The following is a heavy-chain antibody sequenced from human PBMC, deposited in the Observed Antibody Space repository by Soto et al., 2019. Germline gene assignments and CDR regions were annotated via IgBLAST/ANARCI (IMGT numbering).Heavy chain of an antibody. Sequence: PSETLSLTCTVSDCSINTFYWSWVRQPAGKGLEWIGRIFSSGSTSFNPSLESRVTISVDTSKNQFSLKLSSVTAADTAVYYCARSAPRHPFKTALRGGFDYWGQGTLVTVSS. CDR2: IFSSGST. CDR3: ARSAPRHPFKTALRGGFDY. J-gene: IGHJ4*02. V-gene: IGHV4-4*07. CDR1: DCSINTFY. D-gene: IGHD3-16*01.